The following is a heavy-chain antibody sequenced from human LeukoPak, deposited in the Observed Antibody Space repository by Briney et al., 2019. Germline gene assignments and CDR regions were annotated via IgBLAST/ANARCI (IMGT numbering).Heavy chain of an antibody. CDR2: ISSSSSYI. J-gene: IGHJ5*02. CDR3: ARGSGSSSSWYDWFDP. D-gene: IGHD6-13*01. Sequence: GGSLRLSCAASGFTFSSYSMNWVRQAPGKGLEWVSSISSSSSYIYYADSVKGRFTISRDNAKNSLHLQMNSLRAEDTAVYYCARGSGSSSSWYDWFDPWGQGTLVTVSS. CDR1: GFTFSSYS. V-gene: IGHV3-21*01.